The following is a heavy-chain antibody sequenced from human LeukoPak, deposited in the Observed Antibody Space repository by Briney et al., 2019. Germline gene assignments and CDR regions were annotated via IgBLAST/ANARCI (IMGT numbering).Heavy chain of an antibody. CDR3: ARGGGITGTSDAFDI. Sequence: GGSLRLSCAASGFSFSTYNMNWVRQAPGKGLEWVSSITTSSTYIYYADSVKGRFTISRDNAKNSLYLQMNSLRAEDTAVYYCARGGGITGTSDAFDIWGQGTMVTVSS. CDR2: ITTSSTYI. CDR1: GFSFSTYN. J-gene: IGHJ3*02. D-gene: IGHD1-20*01. V-gene: IGHV3-21*01.